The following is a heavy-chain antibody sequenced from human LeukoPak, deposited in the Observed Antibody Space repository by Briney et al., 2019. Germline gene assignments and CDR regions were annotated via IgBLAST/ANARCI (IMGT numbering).Heavy chain of an antibody. CDR3: ARAPAAVAGRFQVDY. Sequence: GGSLRLSCAASGFTFSRYGMHWVRQAPGKGLEWVAFIRYDGSNKYYVDSVKGRFTISRDNSKNTLYLQMNSLRAEDTAVYYCARAPAAVAGRFQVDYWGQGTLVTVSS. CDR2: IRYDGSNK. D-gene: IGHD6-19*01. V-gene: IGHV3-30*02. CDR1: GFTFSRYG. J-gene: IGHJ4*02.